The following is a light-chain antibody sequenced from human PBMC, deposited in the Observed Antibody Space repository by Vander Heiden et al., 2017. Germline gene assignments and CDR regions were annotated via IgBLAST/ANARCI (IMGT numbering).Light chain of an antibody. CDR2: DAA. CDR3: QQYDNRPLYT. CDR1: QGISNY. V-gene: IGKV1-33*01. J-gene: IGKJ2*01. Sequence: DIQMTQSPSSLSAPVGERVTITCQASQGISNYLNWYQQKQGKAPKLLIYDAANVETGVPAKCSGSGAGTDFTFTISSLQAEDIATDYCQQYDNRPLYTFGQGTKLEIK.